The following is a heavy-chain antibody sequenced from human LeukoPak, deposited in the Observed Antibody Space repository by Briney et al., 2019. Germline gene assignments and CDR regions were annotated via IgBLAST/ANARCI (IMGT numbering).Heavy chain of an antibody. CDR1: GGSISSRSSY. V-gene: IGHV4-39*01. CDR2: IYHSVST. CDR3: ARHPSGWYDN. Sequence: PSETLSLTCTVSGGSISSRSSYWGWIRQPPGKGLEWIGSIYHSVSTYYNPSLKSRVTISVDTSKDQFSLRLSSVPAADAAVYYCARHPSGWYDNWGQGTLVTVSS. D-gene: IGHD2-15*01. J-gene: IGHJ5*02.